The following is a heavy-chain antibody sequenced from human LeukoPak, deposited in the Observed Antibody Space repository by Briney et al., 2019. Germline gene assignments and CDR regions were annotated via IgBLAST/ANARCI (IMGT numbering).Heavy chain of an antibody. J-gene: IGHJ3*02. CDR1: GGPISGYY. CDR2: IYYSGST. D-gene: IGHD2-21*02. V-gene: IGHV4-59*01. CDR3: ARDSTSSYCGGDCYAFDI. Sequence: PSETLSLTCTVSGGPISGYYWSWIRQSPGKGLEWIGYIYYSGSTNYNPSLKSRVTISVDTSKNQFSLKLSSVTAADTAVYYCARDSTSSYCGGDCYAFDIWGQGTMVTVSS.